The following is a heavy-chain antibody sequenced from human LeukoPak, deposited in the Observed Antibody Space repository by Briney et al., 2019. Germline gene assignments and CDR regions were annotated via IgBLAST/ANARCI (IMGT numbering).Heavy chain of an antibody. J-gene: IGHJ3*02. CDR3: ARVLVGGSYYEKWHAFDI. CDR2: IDYSGST. V-gene: IGHV4-30-4*08. Sequence: NSSETLSLTCTVSGGSISSGDYYWSWIRQPPGKGLEWIGYIDYSGSTYYNPSLKSRVTISVDTSKNQFSLKLSSVTAADTAVYYCARVLVGGSYYEKWHAFDIWGQGTMVTVSS. D-gene: IGHD1-26*01. CDR1: GGSISSGDYY.